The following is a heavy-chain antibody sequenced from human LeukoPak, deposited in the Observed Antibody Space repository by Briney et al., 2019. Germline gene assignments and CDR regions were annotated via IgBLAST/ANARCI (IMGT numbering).Heavy chain of an antibody. D-gene: IGHD3-22*01. CDR1: GFNFGSYS. V-gene: IGHV3-21*04. CDR2: IDSDGINS. CDR3: ARGDYYDSSGYLTH. J-gene: IGHJ4*02. Sequence: PGGSLRLSCAASGFNFGSYSMTWVRQAPGKGLEWVSRIDSDGINSYYADSVKGRFTISRDNAKNSLYLQMNSLRAEDTAVYYCARGDYYDSSGYLTHWGQGTLVTVSS.